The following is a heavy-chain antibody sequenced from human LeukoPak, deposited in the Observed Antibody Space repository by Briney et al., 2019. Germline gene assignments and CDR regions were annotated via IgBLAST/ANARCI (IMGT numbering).Heavy chain of an antibody. J-gene: IGHJ5*02. Sequence: GGSLRLSCAASGFTFSSYEMNWVRQAPGKGLESVSYISSSGSTIYYADSVKGRFTISRDNAKSSLYLQMNSLRAEDTAVYYCARGRYYGSGSQNWFDPWGQGTLVTVSS. D-gene: IGHD3-10*01. CDR1: GFTFSSYE. V-gene: IGHV3-48*03. CDR3: ARGRYYGSGSQNWFDP. CDR2: ISSSGSTI.